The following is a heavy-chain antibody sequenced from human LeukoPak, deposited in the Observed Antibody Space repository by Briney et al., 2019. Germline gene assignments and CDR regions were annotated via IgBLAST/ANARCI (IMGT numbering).Heavy chain of an antibody. Sequence: GGSLRLSCTTSGFTFGDYAMSWVRQAPGKGLEWVGFIRSKAYGGTTEYAASVKGRFTISRDDSKSIAYLQMNSLKTEDTAVYYCTRGQSITMVRGVNFDYWGQGTLVTVSS. V-gene: IGHV3-49*04. D-gene: IGHD3-10*01. CDR1: GFTFGDYA. CDR2: IRSKAYGGTT. CDR3: TRGQSITMVRGVNFDY. J-gene: IGHJ4*02.